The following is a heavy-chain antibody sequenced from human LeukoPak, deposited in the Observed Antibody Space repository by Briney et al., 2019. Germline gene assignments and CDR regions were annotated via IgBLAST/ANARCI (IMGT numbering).Heavy chain of an antibody. CDR3: SRESRPAALDY. CDR1: RFTFSSYN. Sequence: GGSLRLSCAASRFTFSSYNMNWVRRAPGKGLEWISHISASSGTIYYADSVKGRFTISRDNAKDSLYLQMNSLRAEDTAVYYCSRESRPAALDYWGQGTLVTVSS. D-gene: IGHD2-2*01. J-gene: IGHJ4*02. CDR2: ISASSGTI. V-gene: IGHV3-48*04.